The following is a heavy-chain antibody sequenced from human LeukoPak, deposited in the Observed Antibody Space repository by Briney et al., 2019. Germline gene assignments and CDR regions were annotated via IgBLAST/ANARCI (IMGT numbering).Heavy chain of an antibody. J-gene: IGHJ4*02. Sequence: GGSLRLSCAASGFTFSSYGMHWVRQAPGKGLEWVAFIRYDGSNKYYADSVKGRFTISRDNSKNTLYLQMNSLRAEDTAVYYCAKDQARGYSEYYFDYWGQGTLVTVSS. CDR2: IRYDGSNK. D-gene: IGHD3-22*01. V-gene: IGHV3-30*02. CDR1: GFTFSSYG. CDR3: AKDQARGYSEYYFDY.